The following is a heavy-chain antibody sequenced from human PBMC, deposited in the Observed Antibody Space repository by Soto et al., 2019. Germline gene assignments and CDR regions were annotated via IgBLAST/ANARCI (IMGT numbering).Heavy chain of an antibody. J-gene: IGHJ4*02. CDR1: GGTFSRHA. Sequence: QVQLVQSGAEVRKPGSSVKVSCKASGGTFSRHAISWVRQAPGQGLEWMGGIIPIFGTANHAQKFQGRVTIIADESTSTVYIELSSLRSEDTAMYYCARRWGYASNDYYYAYWGQGTLVIVSS. V-gene: IGHV1-69*01. CDR2: IIPIFGTA. CDR3: ARRWGYASNDYYYAY. D-gene: IGHD3-22*01.